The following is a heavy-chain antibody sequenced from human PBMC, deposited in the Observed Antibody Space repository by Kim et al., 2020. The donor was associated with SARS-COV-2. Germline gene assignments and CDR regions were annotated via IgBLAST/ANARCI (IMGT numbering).Heavy chain of an antibody. CDR3: AKYRDGYNSAFDY. CDR1: GFTFSDYY. D-gene: IGHD5-12*01. V-gene: IGHV3-11*01. J-gene: IGHJ4*02. Sequence: GGSLRLSCAASGFTFSDYYMSWIRQAPGKGLEWVSYISNSGSTIYYADSVKGRFTISRDNAKNSLYLQMNSLRAEDTAVYYCAKYRDGYNSAFDYWGQGTLVTVSS. CDR2: ISNSGSTI.